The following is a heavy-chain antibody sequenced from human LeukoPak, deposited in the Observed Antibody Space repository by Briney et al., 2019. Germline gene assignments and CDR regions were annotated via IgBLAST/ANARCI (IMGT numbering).Heavy chain of an antibody. CDR1: GGSISSGGYS. Sequence: PSETLSLTCAVSGGSISSGGYSWSWIRQPPGRGLEWIGYIYQSGGTYYNPSLKSRVTISVDRYKNQFSLKLSSVTAADTGIFYCATGTGYCSGGGCYDYWGQGTLVTVSS. J-gene: IGHJ4*02. D-gene: IGHD2-15*01. CDR3: ATGTGYCSGGGCYDY. CDR2: IYQSGGT. V-gene: IGHV4-30-2*01.